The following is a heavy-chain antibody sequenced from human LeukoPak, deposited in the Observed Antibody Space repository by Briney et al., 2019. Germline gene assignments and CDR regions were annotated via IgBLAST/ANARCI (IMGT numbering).Heavy chain of an antibody. CDR1: GYTFTGYY. J-gene: IGHJ4*02. V-gene: IGHV1-2*02. CDR3: ARDAVTVLTPFFEF. D-gene: IGHD4-23*01. CDR2: INCNSGGT. Sequence: ASVRVSCKASGYTFTGYYLHWVRQAPGQGLEWMGWINCNSGGTNYAQKFQGRVTMTRDTSSNTVYMDLGRLTFDDTAVYYCARDAVTVLTPFFEFWAQGTLVTVSS.